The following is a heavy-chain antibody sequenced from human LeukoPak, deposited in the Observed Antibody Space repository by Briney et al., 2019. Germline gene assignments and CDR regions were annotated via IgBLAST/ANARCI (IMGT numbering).Heavy chain of an antibody. CDR3: ATTSGHDFGVRQSDY. CDR1: GGSVSAYY. V-gene: IGHV4-34*01. CDR2: VNHSGSA. J-gene: IGHJ4*02. D-gene: IGHD3/OR15-3a*01. Sequence: PSETLSLTCAVYGGSVSAYYWIWLRQPPGKELEWIGEVNHSGSAHYNPSLKSRVTMSLDTSKNQFSLRLNSVTAADTAVYYCATTSGHDFGVRQSDYWGKGTLVTVSS.